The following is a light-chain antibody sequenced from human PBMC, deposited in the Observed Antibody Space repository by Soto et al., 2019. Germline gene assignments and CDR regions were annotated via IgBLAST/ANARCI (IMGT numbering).Light chain of an antibody. CDR1: QSVSSSY. CDR2: GAS. J-gene: IGKJ2*01. CDR3: QQYGSSQYT. V-gene: IGKV3-20*01. Sequence: EIVLTQSPGTLSLSPVERATLSCRASQSVSSSYLAWYQQKPGQAPRLLIYGASSRAPGIPDRVSGSGSGTDFTLIISRLEPADFAVYYCQQYGSSQYTFGQGTKLEIK.